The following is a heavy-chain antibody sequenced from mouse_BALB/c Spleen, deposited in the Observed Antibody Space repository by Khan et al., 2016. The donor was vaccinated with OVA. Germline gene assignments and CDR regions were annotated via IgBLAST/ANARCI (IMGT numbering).Heavy chain of an antibody. D-gene: IGHD1-1*01. J-gene: IGHJ4*01. Sequence: DLVKPGTSVKLYCKASGYTFTSYWINWIKQRPGQGLEWIGRIGPGSSNTYYNEMFKGKAALTVDTSSSTAYIQLSSLSSEDSAVYFCARENYYGRSCDAMDYGGQGTSVTVSS. CDR2: IGPGSSNT. CDR3: ARENYYGRSCDAMDY. CDR1: GYTFTSYW. V-gene: IGHV1S41*01.